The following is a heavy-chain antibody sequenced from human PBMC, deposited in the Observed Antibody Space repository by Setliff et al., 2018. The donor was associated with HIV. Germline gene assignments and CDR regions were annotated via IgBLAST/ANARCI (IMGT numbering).Heavy chain of an antibody. Sequence: ASVKVSCKASGYTFTGYYMHWVRQAPGQGPEWLGRINPKSGGTRYAQKFQGRVSRTRDTAISTAYMELSRLRSDDSAVYYCSRSGVPPYYYYGMDVWGQGTTVTVSS. J-gene: IGHJ6*02. CDR1: GYTFTGYY. D-gene: IGHD3-10*01. V-gene: IGHV1-2*06. CDR3: SRSGVPPYYYYGMDV. CDR2: INPKSGGT.